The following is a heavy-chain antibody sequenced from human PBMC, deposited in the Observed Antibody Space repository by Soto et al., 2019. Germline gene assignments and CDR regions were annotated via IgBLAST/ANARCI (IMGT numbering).Heavy chain of an antibody. D-gene: IGHD5-12*01. CDR2: ISYDGSNK. CDR1: GFTFSSYA. J-gene: IGHJ3*02. CDR3: ARGTWTNDAFDI. Sequence: HPGGSLRLSCAASGFTFSSYAMHWVRQAPGKGLEWVAVISYDGSNKYYADSVKGRFTISRDNSKNTLYLQMNSLRAEDTAVYYCARGTWTNDAFDIWGQGTMVTVSS. V-gene: IGHV3-30-3*01.